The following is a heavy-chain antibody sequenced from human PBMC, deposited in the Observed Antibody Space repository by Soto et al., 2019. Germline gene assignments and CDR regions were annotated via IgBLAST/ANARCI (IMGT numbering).Heavy chain of an antibody. CDR1: GFTFSSYW. D-gene: IGHD5-12*01. V-gene: IGHV3-74*01. J-gene: IGHJ4*02. Sequence: EVQLVESGGGLVQPGGSLRLSCAASGFTFSSYWMHWVRQAPGKGLVWVARTNTDGSSSSYADSVKGRFTTSRDNAKNTLYLQMNSLRAEDTAVYYCARDQTCRGNYFDYWGQGTLVTVSS. CDR3: ARDQTCRGNYFDY. CDR2: TNTDGSSS.